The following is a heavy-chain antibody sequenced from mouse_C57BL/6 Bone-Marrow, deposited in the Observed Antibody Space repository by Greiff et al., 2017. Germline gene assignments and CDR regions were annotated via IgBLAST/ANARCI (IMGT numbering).Heavy chain of an antibody. Sequence: QVQLKQSGAELVRPGTSVKMSCKASGYTFTNYWIGWAKQRPGHGLEWIGDIYPGGGYTNYNEKFKGKATLTADKSSSTAYMQFSSLTSEDSAIYYCARWTGYYFDYWGQGTTLTVSS. CDR2: IYPGGGYT. V-gene: IGHV1-63*01. CDR3: ARWTGYYFDY. D-gene: IGHD2-2*01. CDR1: GYTFTNYW. J-gene: IGHJ2*01.